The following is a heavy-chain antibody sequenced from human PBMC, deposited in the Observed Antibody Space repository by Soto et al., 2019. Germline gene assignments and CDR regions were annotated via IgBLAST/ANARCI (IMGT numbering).Heavy chain of an antibody. Sequence: QVQLVQSGAEVKKPGASVKVSCKASGYTFTSYGISWVRQAPGQGLEWMGWISAYNGNTNYAQKLQGRVTMTTDTSTRTDYMELRSLRSDDTAVYYCASTPYGDYEYHDAFDIWGQGTMVTVSS. CDR2: ISAYNGNT. CDR1: GYTFTSYG. CDR3: ASTPYGDYEYHDAFDI. V-gene: IGHV1-18*01. D-gene: IGHD4-17*01. J-gene: IGHJ3*02.